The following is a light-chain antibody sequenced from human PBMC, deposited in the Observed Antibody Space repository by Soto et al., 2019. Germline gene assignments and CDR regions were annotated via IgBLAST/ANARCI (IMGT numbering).Light chain of an antibody. CDR1: SSNIGSNT. CDR2: SNN. J-gene: IGLJ1*01. CDR3: AAWDDSLNGLV. V-gene: IGLV1-44*01. Sequence: QSVLTHPPSASLTPVQRVTISCSGSSSNIGSNTVNWYQQLPGTAPKLLIYSNNQRPSGVPDRFSGSKSGTSASLAISGLQSEDEADYYCAAWDDSLNGLVFGTGTKVTVL.